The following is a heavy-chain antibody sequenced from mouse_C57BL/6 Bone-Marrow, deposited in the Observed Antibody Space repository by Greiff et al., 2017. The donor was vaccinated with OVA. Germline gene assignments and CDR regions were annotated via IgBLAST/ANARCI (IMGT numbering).Heavy chain of an antibody. D-gene: IGHD2-1*01. V-gene: IGHV1-36*01. CDR2: VYPYNGGT. CDR3: AREVYGNPYYAMDY. CDR1: GFTFTDYY. J-gene: IGHJ4*01. Sequence: EVQLVESGPVLVKPGPSVKISCKASGFTFTDYYMHWVKQSHGKSLEWIGLVYPYNGGTSYNQKFKGKATLTVDTSSSTAYMELNILTSEDSAVYYCAREVYGNPYYAMDYWGQGTSVTVSS.